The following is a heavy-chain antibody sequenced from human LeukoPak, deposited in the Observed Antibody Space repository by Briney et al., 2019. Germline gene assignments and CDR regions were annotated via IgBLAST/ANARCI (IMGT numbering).Heavy chain of an antibody. V-gene: IGHV3-23*01. J-gene: IGHJ4*02. CDR1: GFIFSNYP. Sequence: GGSLRLSCAASGFIFSNYPMNWVRQAPGKGLEWVSTISGGGGSTYYADSEKGRFTISRDNSKNTLYLQVNSLRAEDTAVYYCAKGGKWDVTPFDYWGQGTLVTVSS. D-gene: IGHD1-26*01. CDR2: ISGGGGST. CDR3: AKGGKWDVTPFDY.